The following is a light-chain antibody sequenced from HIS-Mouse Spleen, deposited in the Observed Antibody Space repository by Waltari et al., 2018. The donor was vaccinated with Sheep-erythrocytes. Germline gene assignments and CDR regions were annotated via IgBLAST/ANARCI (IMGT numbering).Light chain of an antibody. CDR2: EVS. V-gene: IGLV2-8*01. Sequence: QSALTQPPSASGSPGQSVTISCTGPRSDVGGYTYVSWYQQHPGKAPKLMIYEVSKRPSGVPDRFSGSKSGNTASLTVSGLQAEDEADYYCSSYAGSNNWVFGGGTKLTVL. J-gene: IGLJ3*02. CDR1: RSDVGGYTY. CDR3: SSYAGSNNWV.